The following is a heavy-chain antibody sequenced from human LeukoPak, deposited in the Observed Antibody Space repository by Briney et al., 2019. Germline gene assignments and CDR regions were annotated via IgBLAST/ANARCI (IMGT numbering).Heavy chain of an antibody. CDR2: ISTSSSYI. CDR1: VFTFSRYT. Sequence: GGSLRLSCAASVFTFSRYTTKWVRQAPEKGLEWVSFISTSSSYIYYADSVKGRFTISRDNAKNSLYLQMNSLRVEDTAVYYCARGTMFPYYFDYWGQGTLVTVSS. J-gene: IGHJ4*02. V-gene: IGHV3-21*01. CDR3: ARGTMFPYYFDY. D-gene: IGHD3-10*02.